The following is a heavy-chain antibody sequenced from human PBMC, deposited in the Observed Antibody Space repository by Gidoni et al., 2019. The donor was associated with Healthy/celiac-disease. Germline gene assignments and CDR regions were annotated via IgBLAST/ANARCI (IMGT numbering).Heavy chain of an antibody. CDR2: IYYSGST. Sequence: QAQLQEPGPGLVKPPQTLALTCTVAGGPISSARYYWSWIRQHPGKGLEWIGYIYYSGSTYYNPALKSRVTISVDTSKNQFSLKLSSVTAADTAVYYCASGRGYSPNYYYYGMDVWGQGTTVTVSS. CDR1: GGPISSARYY. D-gene: IGHD5-18*01. CDR3: ASGRGYSPNYYYYGMDV. V-gene: IGHV4-31*03. J-gene: IGHJ6*02.